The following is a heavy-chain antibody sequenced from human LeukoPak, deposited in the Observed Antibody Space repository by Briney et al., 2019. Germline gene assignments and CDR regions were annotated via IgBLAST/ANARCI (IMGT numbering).Heavy chain of an antibody. J-gene: IGHJ6*04. CDR2: IYYSGST. CDR3: ARDREVRGVIGFYGMDV. Sequence: SETLFLTCTVSGGSVSSGSYYWSWIRQPPGKGVEWIGYIYYSGSTNYNPSLKSRVTISVDTSKNQFSLKLSSVTAADTAVYYCARDREVRGVIGFYGMDVWGKGTTVTVSS. CDR1: GGSVSSGSYY. V-gene: IGHV4-61*01. D-gene: IGHD3-10*01.